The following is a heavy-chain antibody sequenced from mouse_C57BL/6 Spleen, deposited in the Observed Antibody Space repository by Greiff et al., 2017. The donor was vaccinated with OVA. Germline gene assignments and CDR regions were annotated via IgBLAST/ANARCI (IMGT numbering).Heavy chain of an antibody. CDR2: IDPSDSYT. CDR1: GYTFTSYW. J-gene: IGHJ2*01. Sequence: QVQLQQPGAELVKPGASVKLSCKASGYTFTSYWVQWVKQRPGQGLEWIGEIDPSDSYTNYNQKFKGKATLTVDTSSSTAYMQLSSLTSEDSAVYYCARSGYGTDYWGQGTTLTVSS. V-gene: IGHV1-50*01. D-gene: IGHD2-10*02. CDR3: ARSGYGTDY.